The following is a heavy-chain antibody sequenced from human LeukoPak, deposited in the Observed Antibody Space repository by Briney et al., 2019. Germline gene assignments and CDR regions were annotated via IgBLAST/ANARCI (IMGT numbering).Heavy chain of an antibody. V-gene: IGHV3-23*01. CDR2: IGTSGGST. CDR1: GFPFSSYA. CDR3: AKVQLLRPDY. Sequence: GGSLRLSCEVSGFPFSSYAMSWVRQAPGRGLEWVSVIGTSGGSTYYADSVKGRFTISRDNSKNTLYLQMNSLRAEDTAVYYCAKVQLLRPDYWGQGTLVTVSS. D-gene: IGHD2-2*01. J-gene: IGHJ4*02.